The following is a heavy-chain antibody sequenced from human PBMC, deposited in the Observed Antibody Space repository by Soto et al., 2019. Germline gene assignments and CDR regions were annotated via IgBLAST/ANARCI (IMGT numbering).Heavy chain of an antibody. CDR3: AIMVYCSSTSCYGWWFDP. Sequence: QVQLQESGPGLVKPSQTLSLTCTVSCGSISSGGYYWSWIRQHPGKGLEWIGYIYYSGSTYYNPSLKSRVTISVDTSKNQFSLKLSSVTAADTAVYYCAIMVYCSSTSCYGWWFDPWGQGTLVTVSS. V-gene: IGHV4-31*03. CDR2: IYYSGST. D-gene: IGHD2-2*01. CDR1: CGSISSGGYY. J-gene: IGHJ5*02.